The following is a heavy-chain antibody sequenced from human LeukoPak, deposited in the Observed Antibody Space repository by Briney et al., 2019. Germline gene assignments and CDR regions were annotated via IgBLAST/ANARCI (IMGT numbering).Heavy chain of an antibody. Sequence: GGSLRLSCAASGFTFSESAVHWVRQASGKGPEWVGRIRSKAKNYATAYAESVKGRFTISRDDSKNTAYLEMNSLKSEDTAVYYCVKDVSGSYAFDYWGQGTLVTVSS. CDR3: VKDVSGSYAFDY. V-gene: IGHV3-73*01. CDR1: GFTFSESA. J-gene: IGHJ4*02. D-gene: IGHD1-26*01. CDR2: IRSKAKNYAT.